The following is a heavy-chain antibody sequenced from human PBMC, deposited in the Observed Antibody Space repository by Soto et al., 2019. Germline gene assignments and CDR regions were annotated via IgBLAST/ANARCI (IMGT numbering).Heavy chain of an antibody. CDR1: GGTFSSYA. V-gene: IGHV1-69*13. CDR3: ARDLSGSYLFDY. CDR2: IIPIFGTA. Sequence: QVQLVQSGAEVKKSGASVKVSCKASGGTFSSYAISWVRQAPGQGLEWMGGIIPIFGTANYAQKFQGRVTITADESTSTAYMELSSLRSEDTAVYYCARDLSGSYLFDYWGQGTLVTVSS. D-gene: IGHD1-26*01. J-gene: IGHJ4*02.